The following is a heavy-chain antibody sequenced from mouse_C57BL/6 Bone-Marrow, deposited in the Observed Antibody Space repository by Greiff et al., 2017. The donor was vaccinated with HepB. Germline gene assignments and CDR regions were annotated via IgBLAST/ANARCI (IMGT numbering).Heavy chain of an antibody. J-gene: IGHJ3*01. D-gene: IGHD2-3*01. V-gene: IGHV1-81*01. CDR3: ARWGLDDGYPFAY. CDR2: IYPRSGNT. Sequence: VQLQESGAELARPGASVKLSCKASGYTFTSYGISWVKQRTGQGLEWIGEIYPRSGNTYYNEKFKGKATLTADKSSSTAYMELRSLTSEDSAVYFCARWGLDDGYPFAYWGQGTLVTVSA. CDR1: GYTFTSYG.